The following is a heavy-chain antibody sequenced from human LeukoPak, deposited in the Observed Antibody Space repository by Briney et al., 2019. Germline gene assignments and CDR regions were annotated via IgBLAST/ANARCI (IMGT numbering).Heavy chain of an antibody. J-gene: IGHJ6*03. V-gene: IGHV1-8*01. CDR3: ARGHDGTTVTTYYYYNMDV. Sequence: GASVKVSCKASGYTFTSYDINWVRQATGQGLEWMGWMNPNSGNTGYAQKFQGRVTMTRNTSISTAYMELSSLRSEDTAVYYCARGHDGTTVTTYYYYNMDVWGKGTTVTVSS. CDR2: MNPNSGNT. CDR1: GYTFTSYD. D-gene: IGHD4-11*01.